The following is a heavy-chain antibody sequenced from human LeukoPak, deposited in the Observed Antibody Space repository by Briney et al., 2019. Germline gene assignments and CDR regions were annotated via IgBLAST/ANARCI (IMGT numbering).Heavy chain of an antibody. CDR2: ISSGGSSI. J-gene: IGHJ5*02. CDR3: AKDSYDNYDFWSGNWFDP. V-gene: IGHV3-48*03. CDR1: GFTFSSYE. D-gene: IGHD3-3*01. Sequence: PGGSLRLSCAASGFTFSSYEMNWVRQAPGKGLEWVSYISSGGSSIYNADSVKGRFTISRDNSKNTLYLQMNSLRAEDTAVCYCAKDSYDNYDFWSGNWFDPWGQGTLVTVSS.